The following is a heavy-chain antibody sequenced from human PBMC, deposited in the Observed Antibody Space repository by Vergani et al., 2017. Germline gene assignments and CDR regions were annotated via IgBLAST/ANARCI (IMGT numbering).Heavy chain of an antibody. CDR1: GFTFDDYA. CDR3: AKGMIVVVADAFDI. D-gene: IGHD3-22*01. Sequence: EVQLVESGGGLVQPGRSLRLSCAASGFTFDDYAMHWVRPAPGKGLEWVSGISWNSGSIGYADSVNGRFTISRDNAKNSLYLQMNSLRAEDTALYYCAKGMIVVVADAFDIWGQGTMVTVSS. CDR2: ISWNSGSI. J-gene: IGHJ3*02. V-gene: IGHV3-9*01.